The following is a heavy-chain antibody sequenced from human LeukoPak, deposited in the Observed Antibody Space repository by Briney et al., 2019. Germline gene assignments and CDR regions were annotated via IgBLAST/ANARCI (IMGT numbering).Heavy chain of an antibody. CDR3: AKPWTSSSTDTFDY. CDR2: IRYDGTNT. D-gene: IGHD3/OR15-3a*01. CDR1: GFTFSTYA. Sequence: GGSLRLSCAASGFTFSTYAMHWVRQAPGKGLEWVAFIRYDGTNTYYADSVTGRFTISRDNSKNTLYLQMNSLRVEDTAVYHCAKPWTSSSTDTFDYWGQGTLVTVSS. V-gene: IGHV3-30*02. J-gene: IGHJ4*02.